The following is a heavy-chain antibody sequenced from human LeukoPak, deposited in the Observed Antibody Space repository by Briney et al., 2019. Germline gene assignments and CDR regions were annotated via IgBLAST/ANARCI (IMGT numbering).Heavy chain of an antibody. J-gene: IGHJ4*02. CDR2: ISGSGGST. V-gene: IGHV3-23*01. CDR1: GFTFSSYG. Sequence: GGSLRLSRAASGFTFSSYGMTWVRQAPGKGLEWVSGISGSGGSTYYADSVKGRFTISRDNSKNTLYLQMNSLRAEDTAVYYCAKDGYGYRPSHWGQGTLVTVSS. CDR3: AKDGYGYRPSH. D-gene: IGHD5-18*01.